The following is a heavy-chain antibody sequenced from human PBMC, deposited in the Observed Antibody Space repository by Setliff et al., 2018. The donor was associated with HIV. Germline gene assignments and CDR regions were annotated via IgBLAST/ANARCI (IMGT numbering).Heavy chain of an antibody. Sequence: PGGSLRLSCAASGLNVTLYDTHWVRQAPGKGLSWLAVLWSDGNNKKYEVSVKGRFTISRDSSKNTLYLQMDTLTVEDTAVYYCATSAPRGHSAYIWGSDYFDYWGQGALVTVSS. CDR3: ATSAPRGHSAYIWGSDYFDY. J-gene: IGHJ4*02. CDR1: GLNVTLYD. CDR2: LWSDGNNK. D-gene: IGHD5-12*01. V-gene: IGHV3-33*03.